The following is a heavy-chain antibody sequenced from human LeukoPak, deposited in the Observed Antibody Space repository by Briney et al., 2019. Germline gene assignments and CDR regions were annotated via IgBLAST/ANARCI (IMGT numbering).Heavy chain of an antibody. Sequence: PGGSLRLSCAASGFPFSSYSMNWVRQAPGKGLEWVASINTASIYITYADSAKGRFTIARDNAKSSLYLQMNSLRAEDTAVYYCARKVSSSSWQTTVAFDYWGQGTLVTVSS. V-gene: IGHV3-21*01. CDR3: ARKVSSSSWQTTVAFDY. J-gene: IGHJ4*02. CDR1: GFPFSSYS. D-gene: IGHD6-13*01. CDR2: INTASIYI.